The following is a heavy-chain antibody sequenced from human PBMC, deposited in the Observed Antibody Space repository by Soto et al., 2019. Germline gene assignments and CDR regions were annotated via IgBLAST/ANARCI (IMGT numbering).Heavy chain of an antibody. CDR2: ISYDGSNK. Sequence: QPGGSLRLSCAASGFIFSSSGLHWVSQAPGKGLEWVAVISYDGSNKYYADSVKGRFTISRDNSKNTLYLQMNSLRAEDTAVYYCAKDSTSGSYLGGPQFDYWGQGTLVTVSS. V-gene: IGHV3-30*18. CDR3: AKDSTSGSYLGGPQFDY. D-gene: IGHD1-26*01. J-gene: IGHJ4*02. CDR1: GFIFSSSG.